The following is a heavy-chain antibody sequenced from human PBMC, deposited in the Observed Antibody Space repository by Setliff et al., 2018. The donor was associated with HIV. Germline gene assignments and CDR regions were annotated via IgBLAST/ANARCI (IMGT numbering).Heavy chain of an antibody. CDR3: ARDEFQRATIRGAFDY. CDR2: INPSDGIP. Sequence: ASVKVSCKASGFSFSRHYMHWVRQAPGEGLEWVAMINPSDGIPNYAQKFQGRVTITADKSTSTAYMDLSSLRSEDTAVYYCARDEFQRATIRGAFDYWGQGTLVTVSS. D-gene: IGHD5-12*01. J-gene: IGHJ4*02. CDR1: GFSFSRHY. V-gene: IGHV1-46*01.